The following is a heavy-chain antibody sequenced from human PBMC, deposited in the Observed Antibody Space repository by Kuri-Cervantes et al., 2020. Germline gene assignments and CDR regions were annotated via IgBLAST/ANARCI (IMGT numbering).Heavy chain of an antibody. CDR2: IIPIFGTA. CDR1: GYTFTSYG. V-gene: IGHV1-69*13. J-gene: IGHJ6*03. Sequence: SVKVSCKASGYTFTSYGISWVRQAPGQGLEWMGGIIPIFGTANYAQKFQGRVTITADESTSTAYMELSSLRSEDTAVYYCARSRIAVAEYYYYYMDVWGKGTTVTVSS. CDR3: ARSRIAVAEYYYYYMDV. D-gene: IGHD6-19*01.